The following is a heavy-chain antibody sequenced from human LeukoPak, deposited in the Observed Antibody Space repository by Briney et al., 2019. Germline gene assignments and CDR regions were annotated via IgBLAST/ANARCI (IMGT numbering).Heavy chain of an antibody. CDR3: ARDYCSSTSCYNTFVY. J-gene: IGHJ4*02. D-gene: IGHD2-2*02. CDR1: GFPFSSYW. V-gene: IGHV3-7*03. Sequence: PGGSLRLSCVASGFPFSSYWMTWVRQAPGKGLEWVANIKQDGSEKYYVDSVKGRFTISRDNAKNSLYLQMNSLRAEDTAVYYCARDYCSSTSCYNTFVYWGQGTLVTVSS. CDR2: IKQDGSEK.